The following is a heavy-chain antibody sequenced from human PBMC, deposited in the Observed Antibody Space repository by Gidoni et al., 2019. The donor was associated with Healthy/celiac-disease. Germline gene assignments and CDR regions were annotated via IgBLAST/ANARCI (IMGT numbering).Heavy chain of an antibody. CDR2: ISAYNGNT. Sequence: QVQLVQSGAEVKKPGASVKVSCKASGYTFTSYGISWVRQAPGQGLEWMGWISAYNGNTNYAQKLQGRVTMTTDTSTSTAYMELRSLRSDDTAVYYCARAELGYCSGGSCYSDSVFDYWGQGTLVTVSS. J-gene: IGHJ4*02. CDR3: ARAELGYCSGGSCYSDSVFDY. CDR1: GYTFTSYG. D-gene: IGHD2-15*01. V-gene: IGHV1-18*01.